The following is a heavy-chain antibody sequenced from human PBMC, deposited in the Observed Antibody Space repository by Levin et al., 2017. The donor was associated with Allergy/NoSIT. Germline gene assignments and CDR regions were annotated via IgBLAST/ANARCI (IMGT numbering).Heavy chain of an antibody. CDR1: GFTFRGHY. Sequence: ASVKVSCAASGFTFRGHYMHWVRQVPGKGLVWVSRIDTDGSTTSYADSVKGRFTISRDNAKNTLYLQMNNLRAEDTALYYCARESWGHDYNFDSWGQGTLVTVSS. J-gene: IGHJ4*02. V-gene: IGHV3-74*01. CDR3: ARESWGHDYNFDS. D-gene: IGHD5-12*01. CDR2: IDTDGSTT.